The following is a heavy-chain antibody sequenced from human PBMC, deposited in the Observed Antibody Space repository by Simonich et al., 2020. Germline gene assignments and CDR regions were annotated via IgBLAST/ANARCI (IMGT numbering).Heavy chain of an antibody. CDR3: ARHDRWLQFYFDY. CDR1: GGSISSYY. V-gene: IGHV4-59*08. J-gene: IGHJ4*02. D-gene: IGHD5-12*01. Sequence: QVQLQESGPGLVKPSETLSLTCTVSGGSISSYYWSWIRQPPGKGLEWIGYSYYSVSTNYNPSLKSRVTISVDTSKNQFSLKLSSVTAADTAVYYCARHDRWLQFYFDYWGQGTLVTVSS. CDR2: SYYSVST.